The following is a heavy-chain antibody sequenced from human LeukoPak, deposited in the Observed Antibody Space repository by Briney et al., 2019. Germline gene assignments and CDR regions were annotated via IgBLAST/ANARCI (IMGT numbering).Heavy chain of an antibody. CDR2: IYYSGST. CDR1: GGSISNYY. D-gene: IGHD5-24*01. Sequence: SETLSLTCTVSGGSISNYYWSWIRQPPGKGLEWIGYIYYSGSTNYNPSLKSRVTISVDTSKNQFSLKMSSVTAADTAVYYCARHTAEKYNWFDRWGQGTLVTVSS. V-gene: IGHV4-59*08. CDR3: ARHTAEKYNWFDR. J-gene: IGHJ5*02.